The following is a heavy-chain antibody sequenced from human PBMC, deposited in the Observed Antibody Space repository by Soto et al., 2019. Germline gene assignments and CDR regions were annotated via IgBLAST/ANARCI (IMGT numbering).Heavy chain of an antibody. CDR3: GRVRITISVNDALDV. D-gene: IGHD3-10*01. CDR2: MTYDGATE. V-gene: IGHV3-30*14. Sequence: QVHLVESGGGVVQPGRSLRLSCAASEFPFSDYVIHWVRQAAGQGLEWVASMTYDGATEYYADSVKGRFTVSRENSKRTPSLQTNSLRPEDTAVYYCGRVRITISVNDALDVWGQATTVSVSS. J-gene: IGHJ3*01. CDR1: EFPFSDYV.